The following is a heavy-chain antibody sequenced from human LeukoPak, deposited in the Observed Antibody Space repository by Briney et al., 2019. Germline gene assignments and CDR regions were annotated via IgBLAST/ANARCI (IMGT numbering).Heavy chain of an antibody. J-gene: IGHJ6*03. V-gene: IGHV3-21*01. Sequence: GGSLRLSCAASGFTFDDYGMSWVRQAPGKGLEWVSSISTSSSYIYYADAVKGRFTVSRDNAKNSLYLQMNSLRAEDTAVYYCARSPDNYYYYYMDVWGKGTTVTVSS. CDR3: ARSPDNYYYYYMDV. CDR1: GFTFDDYG. CDR2: ISTSSSYI.